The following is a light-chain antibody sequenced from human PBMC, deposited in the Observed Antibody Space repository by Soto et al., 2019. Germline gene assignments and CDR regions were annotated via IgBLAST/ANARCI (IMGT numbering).Light chain of an antibody. Sequence: QSVLTQPPSASGSPGQSVTISCTGTSSDVGAYKYVSWYQQYPGKAPKLMIYEVTKRPSGVPDRFSGSKSGNTASLTVSGLQAEDEADYYCSSYTDSTTLYVLFGGGTKLTVL. J-gene: IGLJ2*01. V-gene: IGLV2-8*01. CDR3: SSYTDSTTLYVL. CDR2: EVT. CDR1: SSDVGAYKY.